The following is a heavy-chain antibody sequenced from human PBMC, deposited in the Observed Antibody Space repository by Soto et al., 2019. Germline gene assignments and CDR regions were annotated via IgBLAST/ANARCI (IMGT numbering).Heavy chain of an antibody. D-gene: IGHD3-9*01. Sequence: SETLSLTCTVSGGSISSYYRSWIRQPPGKGLEWIGYLYYSGSTNYNPSLKSRVTISVDTSKNQFSLKLSSVTAADTAVYYCARVITYYDILTGYYKPYYYYYYMDVWGKGTTVTVS. CDR2: LYYSGST. CDR1: GGSISSYY. V-gene: IGHV4-59*01. CDR3: ARVITYYDILTGYYKPYYYYYYMDV. J-gene: IGHJ6*03.